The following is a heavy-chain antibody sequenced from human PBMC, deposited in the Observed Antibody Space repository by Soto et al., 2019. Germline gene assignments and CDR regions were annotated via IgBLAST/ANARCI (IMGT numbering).Heavy chain of an antibody. J-gene: IGHJ3*02. CDR1: GFTFSSHW. D-gene: IGHD3-22*01. CDR2: IKPDGSEK. CDR3: ARGDYYDSSGPFSDAFDI. V-gene: IGHV3-7*04. Sequence: GGSLRLSCAASGFTFSSHWMSWVRQAPGKGLEWVANIKPDGSEKWYVDSVKGRFTISRDNAKNSLYLQMNSLRAEDTAVYYCARGDYYDSSGPFSDAFDIWGQGTMVTVSS.